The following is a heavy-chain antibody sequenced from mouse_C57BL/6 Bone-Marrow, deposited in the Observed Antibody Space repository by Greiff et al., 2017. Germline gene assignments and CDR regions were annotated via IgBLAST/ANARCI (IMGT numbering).Heavy chain of an antibody. CDR2: IDPSDSYT. Sequence: QVHVKQPGAELVRPGTSVKLSCKASGYTFTSYWMHWVKQRPGQGLEWIGVIDPSDSYTNYNQKFKGKATLTVDTSSSTAYMQLSSLTSEDSAVYYCAGYAMDYWGQGTSVTVSS. J-gene: IGHJ4*01. CDR1: GYTFTSYW. CDR3: AGYAMDY. V-gene: IGHV1-59*01.